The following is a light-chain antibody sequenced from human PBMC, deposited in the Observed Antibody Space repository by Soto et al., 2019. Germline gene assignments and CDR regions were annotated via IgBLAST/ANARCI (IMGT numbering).Light chain of an antibody. J-gene: IGKJ3*01. CDR3: QHRNNRPFS. Sequence: EIVLTQSPATLSLSPGERATLSCRASQSVSNYLAWYQQRPGQAPRLLIYDASNRATGIPARFSGSGSGTDFTLTIRGLEPEDFEIYYCQHRNNRPFSFGPGTKVDIK. V-gene: IGKV3-11*01. CDR2: DAS. CDR1: QSVSNY.